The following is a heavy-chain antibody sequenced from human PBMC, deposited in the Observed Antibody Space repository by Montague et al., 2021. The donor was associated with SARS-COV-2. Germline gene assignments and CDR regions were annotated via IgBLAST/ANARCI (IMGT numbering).Heavy chain of an antibody. Sequence: SETLSLTCTVSGGSMSDHYWAWIRQPPGKGLEWLAYIYYSGGINYNASLKSRVSMSVDTSKNQFSLKLTSVTAADTAVYYCARAVSVRRAVNWFDPWGQGTLVTVSS. CDR1: GGSMSDHY. D-gene: IGHD3-10*01. V-gene: IGHV4-59*11. CDR2: IYYSGGI. CDR3: ARAVSVRRAVNWFDP. J-gene: IGHJ5*02.